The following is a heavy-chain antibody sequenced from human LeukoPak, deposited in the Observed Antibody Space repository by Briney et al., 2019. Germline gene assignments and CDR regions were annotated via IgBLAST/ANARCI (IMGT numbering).Heavy chain of an antibody. V-gene: IGHV4-34*01. CDR1: GESFSGYY. Sequence: PSETLSLTCAVYGESFSGYYWSWIRQPPGKGLEWIGEINHSGSTNYKSSLKSRVTISVDTSKNQFSLKLSSVTAADTAVYYCARDSIYCSGGSCAHYYYYYMDVWGKGTTVTISS. J-gene: IGHJ6*03. D-gene: IGHD2-15*01. CDR3: ARDSIYCSGGSCAHYYYYYMDV. CDR2: INHSGST.